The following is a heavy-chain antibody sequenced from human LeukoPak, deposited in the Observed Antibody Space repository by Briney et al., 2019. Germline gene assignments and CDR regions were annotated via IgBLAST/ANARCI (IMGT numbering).Heavy chain of an antibody. CDR3: ARDGYSYGLGWFDP. J-gene: IGHJ5*02. CDR2: IHDNGDS. CDR1: GGSISGYF. V-gene: IGHV4-4*07. Sequence: SETLSLTCTVSGGSISGYFWSWIRQPAGRGLEWIGRIHDNGDSNHNPSLKSRVTISVDTSKNQFSLRLTSVTAADTAVYFCARDGYSYGLGWFDPWGQGTLVTVSS. D-gene: IGHD5-18*01.